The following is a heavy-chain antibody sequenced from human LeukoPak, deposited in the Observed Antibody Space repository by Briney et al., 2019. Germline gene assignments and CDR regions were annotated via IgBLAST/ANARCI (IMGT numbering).Heavy chain of an antibody. J-gene: IGHJ4*02. Sequence: ASVKVSCKTSGYSFTSYYIHWVRQAPGQGLEWMGWINPRSGGTQYAQKFQGRVTMTGDTSMSTAYMELTRLRSDDTAVYYCARDRGSSWYVDYWGQGTLVTVSS. CDR1: GYSFTSYY. V-gene: IGHV1-2*02. CDR3: ARDRGSSWYVDY. CDR2: INPRSGGT. D-gene: IGHD6-13*01.